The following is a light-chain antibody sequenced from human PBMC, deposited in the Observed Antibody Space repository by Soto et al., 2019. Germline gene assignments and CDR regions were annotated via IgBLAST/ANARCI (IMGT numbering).Light chain of an antibody. V-gene: IGKV3-15*01. CDR3: QQYNDLIT. CDR1: QSVSST. CDR2: GAS. J-gene: IGKJ4*01. Sequence: EIVMTQSPDTLSVSPGERATLFCRASQSVSSTVAWYQQRPGQAPRLLIYGASTRATGIPARFSGSGSGTEFTLTISSLQSEDFAVYYCQQYNDLITFGGGNKVEIK.